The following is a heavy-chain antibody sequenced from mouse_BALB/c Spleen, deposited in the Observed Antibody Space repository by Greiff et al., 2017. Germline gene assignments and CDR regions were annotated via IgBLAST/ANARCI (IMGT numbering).Heavy chain of an antibody. CDR1: GYTFTDYY. Sequence: QVQLQQSGAELARPGASVKLSCKASGYTFTDYYINWVKQRTGQGLEWIGEIYPGSGNTYYNEKFKGKATLTADKSSSTAYMQLSSLTSEDSAVYFCAREYDYSYAMDYWGQGTSVTVSS. V-gene: IGHV1-77*01. D-gene: IGHD2-4*01. CDR2: IYPGSGNT. J-gene: IGHJ4*01. CDR3: AREYDYSYAMDY.